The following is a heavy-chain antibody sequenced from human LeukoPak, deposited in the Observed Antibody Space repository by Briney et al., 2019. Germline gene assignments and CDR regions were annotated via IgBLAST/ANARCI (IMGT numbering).Heavy chain of an antibody. V-gene: IGHV4-59*01. CDR1: GGSFGANY. CDR3: AREGSSGYYFGWFDP. D-gene: IGHD3-22*01. Sequence: SETLSLTCAVYGGSFGANYWSWIRQPPGKGLEWIGYIYHSGSTNYNPSLKSRVTISVDTSKNQFSLKLSSVTAADTAVYYCAREGSSGYYFGWFDPWGQGTLVTVSS. CDR2: IYHSGST. J-gene: IGHJ5*02.